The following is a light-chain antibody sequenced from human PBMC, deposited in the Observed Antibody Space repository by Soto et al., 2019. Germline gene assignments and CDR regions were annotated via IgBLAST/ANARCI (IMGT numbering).Light chain of an antibody. V-gene: IGKV3-15*01. CDR3: QQYHDWPYT. CDR2: GAS. J-gene: IGKJ2*01. CDR1: QSVSNN. Sequence: EIVMTQSPATLSVSPGERATLSCRASQSVSNNLAWYQQRPGQAPRLLIFGASTRATTIPARFSGSGSGTEFTLTITSLQSEDFAVYYCQQYHDWPYTFGQGTKLDIK.